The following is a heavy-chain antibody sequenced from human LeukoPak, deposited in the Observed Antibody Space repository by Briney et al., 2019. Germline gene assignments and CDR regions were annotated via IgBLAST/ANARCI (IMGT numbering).Heavy chain of an antibody. Sequence: GGSLRLSCAASGFTFSSYAMSWVRQAPGKGLEWVSAVSGSGGSTYYADSVKGRFTISRDNSKNTLYLQMNSLRAEDTAVYYCAKDLVTMVRGPRGLAFDIWGQGTMVTVSS. V-gene: IGHV3-23*01. CDR3: AKDLVTMVRGPRGLAFDI. J-gene: IGHJ3*02. D-gene: IGHD3-10*01. CDR1: GFTFSSYA. CDR2: VSGSGGST.